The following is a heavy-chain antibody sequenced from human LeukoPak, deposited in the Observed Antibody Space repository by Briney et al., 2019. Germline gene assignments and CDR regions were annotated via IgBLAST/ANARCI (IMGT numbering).Heavy chain of an antibody. J-gene: IGHJ5*02. V-gene: IGHV1-46*01. CDR1: GYTFTSYY. Sequence: ASVKVSCKASGYTFTSYYMHWVRQAPGQGLEWMGIINPSGGSTSYAQKFQGRVTMTRDMSTSTVYMELSSLRSEDTAVYYCAGQSGYSSSWYEKRYNWFDPWGQGTLVTVSS. CDR2: INPSGGST. CDR3: AGQSGYSSSWYEKRYNWFDP. D-gene: IGHD6-13*01.